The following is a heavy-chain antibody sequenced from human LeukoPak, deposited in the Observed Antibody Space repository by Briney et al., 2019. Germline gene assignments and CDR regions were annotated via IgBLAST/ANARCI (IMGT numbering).Heavy chain of an antibody. CDR3: ASLTSNGYYYYGMDV. V-gene: IGHV4-59*01. D-gene: IGHD3-16*01. Sequence: SETLSLTCTVSGGSISSYYWSWIRQPPGKGLEWIGYIYYSGSTNYNPSLKSRVTISVDTSKNQLSLKLSSVTAADTAVYYCASLTSNGYYYYGMDVWGQGTTVTVSS. CDR1: GGSISSYY. J-gene: IGHJ6*02. CDR2: IYYSGST.